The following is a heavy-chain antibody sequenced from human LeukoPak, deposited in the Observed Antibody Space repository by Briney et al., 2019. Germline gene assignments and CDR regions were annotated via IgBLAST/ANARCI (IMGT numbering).Heavy chain of an antibody. CDR3: AKNDDSSGYPLKNHFDY. CDR1: GFTFSSYA. J-gene: IGHJ4*02. V-gene: IGHV3-23*01. CDR2: ISGSGGST. Sequence: GGSLRLSCAASGFTFSSYAMSWVRQAPGKGLEWVSAISGSGGSTYYADSVKGRFTISRDNSKNTLYLQMNSLRAEDTAVYYCAKNDDSSGYPLKNHFDYWGQGTLVTVSS. D-gene: IGHD3-22*01.